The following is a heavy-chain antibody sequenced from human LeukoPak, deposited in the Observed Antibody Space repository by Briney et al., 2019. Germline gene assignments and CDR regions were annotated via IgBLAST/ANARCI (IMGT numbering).Heavy chain of an antibody. CDR3: AGVPAAHYYYYGMDV. D-gene: IGHD2-2*01. CDR1: GGSISSYY. J-gene: IGHJ6*02. V-gene: IGHV4-59*08. Sequence: TSETLSLTCTVSGGSISSYYWSWIRQPPGKGLEWIGYIYYSGSTNYNPSLKSRVTISVDTSKNQFSLKLSSVTAADTAVYYCAGVPAAHYYYYGMDVWGQGTTVTVSS. CDR2: IYYSGST.